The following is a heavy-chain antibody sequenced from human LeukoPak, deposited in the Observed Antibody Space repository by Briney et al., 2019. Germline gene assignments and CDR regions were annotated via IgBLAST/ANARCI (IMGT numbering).Heavy chain of an antibody. J-gene: IGHJ6*04. V-gene: IGHV3-48*03. Sequence: PGGFLILSCAASGFTFSSYEKNLLRQAPGKGLEWVSYISSSGSTIYYADSVKGRFTISRDNAKNSLYLQMNSLRAEDTAVYYFAYLANTMIGGLWGKGTTVTISS. CDR1: GFTFSSYE. CDR2: ISSSGSTI. D-gene: IGHD3-10*02. CDR3: AYLANTMIGGL.